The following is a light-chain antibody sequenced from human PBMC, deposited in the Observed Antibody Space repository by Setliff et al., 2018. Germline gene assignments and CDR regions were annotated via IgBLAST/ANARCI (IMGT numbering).Light chain of an antibody. V-gene: IGLV1-47*01. J-gene: IGLJ2*01. Sequence: QSVLTPPPSASETPGQRVTISCSGRSSNIGRNYVYWYQQFPGMAPKLLIYRNAQRPSGVPDRFSGSKSSASASLAITGLRSEDEADYYCAAWDDVLSAVVFGGGTKVTVL. CDR1: SSNIGRNY. CDR3: AAWDDVLSAVV. CDR2: RNA.